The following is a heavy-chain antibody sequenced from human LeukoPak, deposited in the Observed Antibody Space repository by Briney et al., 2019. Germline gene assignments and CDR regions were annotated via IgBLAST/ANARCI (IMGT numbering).Heavy chain of an antibody. D-gene: IGHD1-26*01. CDR2: IYYSGST. V-gene: IGHV4-59*01. CDR1: GGSISSYY. CDR3: ARELTGELRYNWFDP. J-gene: IGHJ5*02. Sequence: SETLSLTSTVSGGSISSYYWSWIRQPPGKGLEWIGYIYYSGSTNYNPSLKSRVTISVDTSKNQFSLKLSSVTAADTAVYYCARELTGELRYNWFDPWGQGTLVTVSS.